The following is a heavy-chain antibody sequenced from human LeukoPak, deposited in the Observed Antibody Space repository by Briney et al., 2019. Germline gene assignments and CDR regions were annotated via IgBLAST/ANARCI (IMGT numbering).Heavy chain of an antibody. V-gene: IGHV3-23*01. CDR1: EFTFSSYA. Sequence: GGSLRLSCAASEFTFSSYAMNWVRQAPGKGLEWVSTISGSGDTTYYADSVKGRFTISRDKSKNTVFLQMNSLRAGDTAVYYCAKALRAPHRPVYSYYYMDVWGKGTTVTVSS. CDR2: ISGSGDTT. J-gene: IGHJ6*03. CDR3: AKALRAPHRPVYSYYYMDV.